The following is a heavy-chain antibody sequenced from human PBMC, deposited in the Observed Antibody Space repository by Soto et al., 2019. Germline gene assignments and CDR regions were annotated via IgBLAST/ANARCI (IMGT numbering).Heavy chain of an antibody. D-gene: IGHD6-13*01. CDR1: GFTFISYE. J-gene: IGHJ6*02. V-gene: IGHV3-48*03. CDR2: ISSSGSTI. CDR3: AKRFSPAAAVNTYYYYYYGMDV. Sequence: PGGSLRLSCAASGFTFISYEMNWGRQAPGKGLEWVSYISSSGSTIYYADSVKGRFTISRDNAKNSLYLQMNSLRAEDTAVYYCAKRFSPAAAVNTYYYYYYGMDVWGQGTTVTVSS.